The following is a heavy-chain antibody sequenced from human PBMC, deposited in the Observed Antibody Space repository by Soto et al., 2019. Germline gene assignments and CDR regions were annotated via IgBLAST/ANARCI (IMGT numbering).Heavy chain of an antibody. CDR2: TYYRSKRYN. D-gene: IGHD6-6*01. J-gene: IGHJ4*02. CDR1: GDSVSSNSAA. V-gene: IGHV6-1*01. Sequence: SQTLSLTCAISGDSVSSNSAAWNWIRQSPSRGLEWLGRTYYRSKRYNDYAVSVKSRITINPDTSKNQFSLQLNSVTPEDTAVYYCARTPGGIAARRFTHADYWGQGTLVTVSS. CDR3: ARTPGGIAARRFTHADY.